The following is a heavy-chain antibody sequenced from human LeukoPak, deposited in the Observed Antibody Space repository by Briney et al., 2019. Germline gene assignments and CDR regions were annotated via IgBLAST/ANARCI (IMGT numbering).Heavy chain of an antibody. Sequence: ASVKVSCKASGYTFTGYYMHWVRQAPGQGPEWMGWINPNSGGTNYAQKFQGWVTMTGDTSISTAYMELSRLRSDDTAVYYCARAWDSGSYYDGGLFDYWGQGTLVTVSS. D-gene: IGHD1-26*01. CDR3: ARAWDSGSYYDGGLFDY. V-gene: IGHV1-2*04. CDR1: GYTFTGYY. CDR2: INPNSGGT. J-gene: IGHJ4*02.